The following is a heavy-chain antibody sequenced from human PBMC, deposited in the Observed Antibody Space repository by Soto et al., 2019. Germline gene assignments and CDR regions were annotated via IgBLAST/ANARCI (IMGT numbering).Heavy chain of an antibody. V-gene: IGHV2-5*02. CDR2: IYWDDDK. Sequence: QITLKESGPPLVKPTQTLTLTCTFSGFSLSTSGVGVGWIRQPPGKALEWLALIYWDDDKRYSPSLNSRLTITKGTSKNQVVLTMTNMDPVDTATYYCAHTPYLNGSGRTGGMDVWGQGTTVTVSS. CDR3: AHTPYLNGSGRTGGMDV. D-gene: IGHD3-10*01. CDR1: GFSLSTSGVG. J-gene: IGHJ6*02.